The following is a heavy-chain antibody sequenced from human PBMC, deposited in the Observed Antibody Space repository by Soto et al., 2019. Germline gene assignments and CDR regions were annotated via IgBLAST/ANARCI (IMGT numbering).Heavy chain of an antibody. CDR3: ATGGVFGKWGHTSPYSYGRDV. V-gene: IGHV1-24*01. Sequence: ASVKVSCKVSGYTFTDLSVHWVRQAPGKELEWMGGFDPEEEETTYAQKFKGRVAMTEDTSTDPAYMELSSLRSEDTAMYYCATGGVFGKWGHTSPYSYGRDVWDQGTAVTVS. CDR1: GYTFTDLS. D-gene: IGHD3-10*01. CDR2: FDPEEEET. J-gene: IGHJ6*02.